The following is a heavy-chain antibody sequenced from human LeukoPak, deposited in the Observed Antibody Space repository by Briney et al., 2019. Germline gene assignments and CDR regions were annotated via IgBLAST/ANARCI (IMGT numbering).Heavy chain of an antibody. D-gene: IGHD4-17*01. Sequence: SETLSLTCAVYGGSFSGYYWSWIRQPPGKGLEWIGEINHSGSTNYNPSLKSRVTISVDTSISTAYMELSRLRSDDTAVYYCARVMKATVRTSNFDYWGQGTLVTVSS. V-gene: IGHV4-34*01. J-gene: IGHJ4*02. CDR3: ARVMKATVRTSNFDY. CDR1: GGSFSGYY. CDR2: INHSGST.